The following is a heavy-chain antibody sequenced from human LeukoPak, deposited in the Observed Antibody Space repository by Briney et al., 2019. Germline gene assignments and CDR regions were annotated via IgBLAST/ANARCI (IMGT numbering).Heavy chain of an antibody. CDR2: ISAYNGNT. CDR3: ARGEVLWFGEWNWFDP. J-gene: IGHJ5*02. V-gene: IGHV1-18*01. CDR1: GYTFTSYG. D-gene: IGHD3-10*01. Sequence: ASVKVSCKASGYTFTSYGISWVRQAPGQGLEWMGWISAYNGNTNYAQKLQGRVTMTTDTSTSTAYMELRSLRSDDTAVYYCARGEVLWFGEWNWFDPWGQGTLVTVSS.